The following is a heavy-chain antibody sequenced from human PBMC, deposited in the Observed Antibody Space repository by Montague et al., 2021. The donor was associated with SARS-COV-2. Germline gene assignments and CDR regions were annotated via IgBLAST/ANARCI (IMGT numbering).Heavy chain of an antibody. Sequence: SETLSLTCTVAGGSISSSSYYWGWIRQPPGKGLEWIGSIYYSGSTYYXPSVKSRVTISVDTSKNQFSLKLSSVTAADTAVYYCASALGYCSSTSCYSVYGMDVWGQGTTVTVSS. J-gene: IGHJ6*02. CDR1: GGSISSSSYY. D-gene: IGHD2-2*01. CDR3: ASALGYCSSTSCYSVYGMDV. CDR2: IYYSGST. V-gene: IGHV4-39*01.